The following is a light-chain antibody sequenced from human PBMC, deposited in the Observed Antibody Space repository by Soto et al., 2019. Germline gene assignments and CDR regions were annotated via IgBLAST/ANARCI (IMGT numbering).Light chain of an antibody. CDR2: DVT. Sequence: QSVLTQPASVSGSPGQSITVSCTGTGSDVGGYNYVSWYQQHPGKAPKLMIYDVTNRPSGVSDRFSGSKSGNTASLTISGLQAEDEADYYCSSYKSSSTRYVFGTGTKVTVL. CDR3: SSYKSSSTRYV. CDR1: GSDVGGYNY. V-gene: IGLV2-14*01. J-gene: IGLJ1*01.